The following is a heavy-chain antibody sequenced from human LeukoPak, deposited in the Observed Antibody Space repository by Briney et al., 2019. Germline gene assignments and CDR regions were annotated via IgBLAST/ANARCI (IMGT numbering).Heavy chain of an antibody. CDR2: IYYSGST. V-gene: IGHV4-59*01. J-gene: IGHJ3*02. CDR3: ARASGELRNAFDI. CDR1: GGSISSYY. D-gene: IGHD1-26*01. Sequence: SETLSLTCTVSGGSISSYYWSWIRQPPGKGLEWIGYIYYSGSTNYNPSLKSRVTISVDTSKNQFSLKLSSVTAADTAVYYCARASGELRNAFDIWGQGTMVTVSS.